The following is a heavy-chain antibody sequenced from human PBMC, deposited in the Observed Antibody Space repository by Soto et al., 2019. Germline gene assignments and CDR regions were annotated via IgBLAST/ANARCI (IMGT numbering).Heavy chain of an antibody. Sequence: SLRLSCAASGFTFSSYAVSWVRQAPGKGLEWVSAISGSGGSTYYADSVKGRFTISRDNSKNTLYLQMNSLRAEDTAVYYCAKGFRQLDQAMDVWGQGTTVTVSS. J-gene: IGHJ6*02. CDR1: GFTFSSYA. CDR3: AKGFRQLDQAMDV. V-gene: IGHV3-23*01. CDR2: ISGSGGST. D-gene: IGHD6-6*01.